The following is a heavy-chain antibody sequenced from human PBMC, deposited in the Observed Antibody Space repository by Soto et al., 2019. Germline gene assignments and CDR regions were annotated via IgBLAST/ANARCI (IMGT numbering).Heavy chain of an antibody. J-gene: IGHJ6*02. CDR1: GFSLNSYA. CDR3: VSDCSSHTCYRQGGIDV. CDR2: ISYDGSNK. V-gene: IGHV3-30-3*01. Sequence: GGSLRLSCAAPGFSLNSYAMHWVRQAPGKGLEWVAVISYDGSNKFYGDSVKGRFTISRDNSKNTVYLQMGSLRTEDTAVYYCVSDCSSHTCYRQGGIDVWGQGTTVTVSS. D-gene: IGHD2-2*02.